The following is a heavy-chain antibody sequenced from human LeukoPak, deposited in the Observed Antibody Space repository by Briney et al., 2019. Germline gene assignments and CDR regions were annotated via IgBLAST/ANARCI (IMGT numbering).Heavy chain of an antibody. V-gene: IGHV3-23*01. CDR3: ARHRSSWLIDY. CDR2: ISYGDGGT. CDR1: GFAFSNYA. Sequence: GGSLRLSCETSGFAFSNYAMSWVRQAPGRGLEWVSGISYGDGGTYYADSVRGRFTISRDNSKNTLYLQMNSLRAEDTAVYYCARHRSSWLIDYWGQGTLVTVSS. J-gene: IGHJ4*02. D-gene: IGHD6-6*01.